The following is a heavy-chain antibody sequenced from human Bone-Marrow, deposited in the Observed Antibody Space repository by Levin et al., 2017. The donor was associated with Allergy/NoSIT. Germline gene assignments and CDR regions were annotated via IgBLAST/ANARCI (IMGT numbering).Heavy chain of an antibody. CDR2: IRSNAFGGTT. CDR1: GFTFGDYP. D-gene: IGHD1-1*01. Sequence: GESLKISCTASGFTFGDYPMSWFRQAPGKGLEWVGYIRSNAFGGTTEYAASMEGRFTISRDNSKSIAHLQINSLRTEDTAVYFCTRGGKQLWDVYFFDFWGQGTLVTVSS. V-gene: IGHV3-49*03. CDR3: TRGGKQLWDVYFFDF. J-gene: IGHJ4*02.